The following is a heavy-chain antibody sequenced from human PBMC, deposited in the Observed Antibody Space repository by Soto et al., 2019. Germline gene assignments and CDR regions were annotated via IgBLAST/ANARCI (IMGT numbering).Heavy chain of an antibody. D-gene: IGHD1-26*01. CDR1: GFTFSSSE. CDR2: IHPSGQPI. J-gene: IGHJ3*01. V-gene: IGHV3-48*03. Sequence: SLRLSCAVSGFTFSSSEMYWVRQAPGKGLEWISYIHPSGQPIFYADSVKGRFTISRDNANNPLFLQMNSLRAEDTAVYYCARRASRWGQGTMVTVSS. CDR3: ARRASR.